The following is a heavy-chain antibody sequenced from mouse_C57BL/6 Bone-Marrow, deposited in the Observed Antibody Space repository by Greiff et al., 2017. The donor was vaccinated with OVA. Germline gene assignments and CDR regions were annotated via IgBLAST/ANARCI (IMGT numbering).Heavy chain of an antibody. V-gene: IGHV1-55*01. J-gene: IGHJ2*01. D-gene: IGHD2-4*01. Sequence: QVHVKQPGAELVKPGASVKMSCKASGYTFTSYWITWVKQRPGQGLEWIGDIYPGSGSTNYNEKFKSKATLTVDTSSSTAYMQLSSLTSEDSAVYYCARLGIYYDYDVNWGQGTTLTVSS. CDR2: IYPGSGST. CDR3: ARLGIYYDYDVN. CDR1: GYTFTSYW.